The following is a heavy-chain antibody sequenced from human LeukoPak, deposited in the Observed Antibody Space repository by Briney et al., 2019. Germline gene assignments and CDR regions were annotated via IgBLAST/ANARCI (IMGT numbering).Heavy chain of an antibody. V-gene: IGHV3-21*01. CDR1: GFTFSSYS. Sequence: GGSLRLSCAASGFTFSSYSMNWVRQAPGKGLEWVSSISSSSSYIYYADSVKGRFSISRDNAKNSLYLQMNSLRAEDTAVYYCARDRNTVFDYWGQGTLVTVSS. D-gene: IGHD1-14*01. CDR3: ARDRNTVFDY. CDR2: ISSSSSYI. J-gene: IGHJ4*02.